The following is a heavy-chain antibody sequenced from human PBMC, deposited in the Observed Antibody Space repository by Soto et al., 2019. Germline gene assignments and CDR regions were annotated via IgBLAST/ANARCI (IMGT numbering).Heavy chain of an antibody. D-gene: IGHD1-26*01. J-gene: IGHJ4*02. CDR1: GFTFSTYP. V-gene: IGHV3-23*01. CDR3: VKRPLKFSGSYFDY. CDR2: ISGPGGST. Sequence: EVQLLDSGGGLVQPGGSLRLSCAASGFTFSTYPMSWVRQAPGKGLEWVSDISGPGGSTYYADSVRGRFTISRDNSKNTVYLHMNSLRDEDTAVYYCVKRPLKFSGSYFDYWGQGTLVTVSS.